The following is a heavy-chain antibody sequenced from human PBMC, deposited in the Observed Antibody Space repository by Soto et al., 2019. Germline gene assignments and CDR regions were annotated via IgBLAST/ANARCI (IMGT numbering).Heavy chain of an antibody. J-gene: IGHJ4*02. CDR3: ARISGYSYGLPPYFDY. V-gene: IGHV4-61*01. CDR1: GGSVSSGSYY. CDR2: IYYSGST. Sequence: QVQLQESGPGLVKPSETLSLTCTVSGGSVSSGSYYWSWIRQPPGKGLEWIGYIYYSGSTNYNPSLKGRVTISVDTSKHQFSLKLSSVTAADTAVYYCARISGYSYGLPPYFDYWGKGTLVTVSS. D-gene: IGHD5-18*01.